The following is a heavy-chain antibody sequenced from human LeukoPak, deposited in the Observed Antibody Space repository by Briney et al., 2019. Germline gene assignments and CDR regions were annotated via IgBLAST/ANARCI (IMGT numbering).Heavy chain of an antibody. CDR2: INPSGGST. Sequence: PVASVKVSCKASGYTFTGYFMHWVRQAPGQGLEWMGWINPSGGSTSYAQKFQGRVTMTRDMSTSTVYMELSSLRSEDTAVYYCARGRKYSYGYTVTELGSGYFDYWGQGTLVTVSS. CDR1: GYTFTGYF. D-gene: IGHD5-18*01. J-gene: IGHJ4*02. CDR3: ARGRKYSYGYTVTELGSGYFDY. V-gene: IGHV1-46*01.